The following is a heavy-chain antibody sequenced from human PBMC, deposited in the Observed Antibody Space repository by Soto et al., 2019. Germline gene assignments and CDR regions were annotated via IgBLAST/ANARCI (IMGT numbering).Heavy chain of an antibody. CDR1: GGPISSGDYY. V-gene: IGHV4-30-4*01. Sequence: SETLSLTCTVSGGPISSGDYYWSWIRQPPGKGLEWIGYIYYSGSTYYNPSLKSRVTISVDTSKNQFSLKLSSVTAADTAVYYCASATRDYYDSSGYPGTFDYWGQGTLVTVSS. CDR3: ASATRDYYDSSGYPGTFDY. J-gene: IGHJ4*02. CDR2: IYYSGST. D-gene: IGHD3-22*01.